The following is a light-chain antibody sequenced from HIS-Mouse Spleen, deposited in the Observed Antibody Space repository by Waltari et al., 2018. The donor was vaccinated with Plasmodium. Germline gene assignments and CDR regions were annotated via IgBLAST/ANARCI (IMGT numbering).Light chain of an antibody. CDR1: SRDVGGSNY. J-gene: IGLJ2*01. V-gene: IGLV2-8*01. CDR3: SSYAGSNNLV. CDR2: EVS. Sequence: QSALTQPPSASGSPGQSVTIPCTGTSRDVGGSNYVPWYQQHPGKAPKLMIYEVSKRPSGVPDRFSGSKSGNTASLTVSGLQAEDEADYYCSSYAGSNNLVFGGGTKLTVL.